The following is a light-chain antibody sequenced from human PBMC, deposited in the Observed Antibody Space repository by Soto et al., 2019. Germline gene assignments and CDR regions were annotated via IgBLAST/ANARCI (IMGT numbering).Light chain of an antibody. CDR3: QQCGGSPLFS. CDR2: GAS. V-gene: IGKV3-15*01. CDR1: HSVSSS. J-gene: IGKJ3*01. Sequence: EVVMTQSPATLSVSPGERATLSCRASHSVSSSLAWYQQKPGQAPRLLISGASTRAAGIPARFSGSGSGTEFTLTISSLQSEDFAVYYCQQCGGSPLFSFGPGTRVDI.